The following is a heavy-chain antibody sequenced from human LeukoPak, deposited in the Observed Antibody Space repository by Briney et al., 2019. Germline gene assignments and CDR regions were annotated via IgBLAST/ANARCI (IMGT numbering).Heavy chain of an antibody. D-gene: IGHD1-7*01. V-gene: IGHV4-39*01. CDR1: GGSISSGDYY. Sequence: SSETLSLTCTVSGGSISSGDYYWSWIRQPPGKGLEWIGSIYYGGSTYYNPSLKSRVTISVDTSKNQFSLKLSSVTAADTAVYYCASGKLELLSVPSSSGKFYDYYGMDVWGQGTTVTVSS. J-gene: IGHJ6*02. CDR2: IYYGGST. CDR3: ASGKLELLSVPSSSGKFYDYYGMDV.